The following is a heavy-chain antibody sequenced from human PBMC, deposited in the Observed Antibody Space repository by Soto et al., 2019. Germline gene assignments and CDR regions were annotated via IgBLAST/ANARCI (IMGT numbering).Heavy chain of an antibody. J-gene: IGHJ5*02. D-gene: IGHD2-2*01. V-gene: IGHV3-33*01. CDR1: GFTFSSYG. Sequence: PVGSLRLSCAASGFTFSSYGMHWVRQAPGKGLEWVAVIWYDGSNKYYADSVKGRFTISRDNSKNTLYLQMNSLRAEDTAVYYCARRCSSTSCLFDPWGQGTLVTVSS. CDR3: ARRCSSTSCLFDP. CDR2: IWYDGSNK.